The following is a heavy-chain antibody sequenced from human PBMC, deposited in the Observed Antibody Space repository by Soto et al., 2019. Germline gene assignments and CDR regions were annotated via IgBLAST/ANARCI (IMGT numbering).Heavy chain of an antibody. Sequence: YLRLSCAASGFTFSSYGMHWVRQAPGKGLEWVAVISYDGSNKYYADSVKGRFTISRDNSKNTLYLQMNSLRAEDTAVYYCFGQKDIVVVPAETPFDPWGQGTLVTVSS. CDR1: GFTFSSYG. J-gene: IGHJ5*02. D-gene: IGHD2-2*01. CDR2: ISYDGSNK. V-gene: IGHV3-30*03. CDR3: FGQKDIVVVPAETPFDP.